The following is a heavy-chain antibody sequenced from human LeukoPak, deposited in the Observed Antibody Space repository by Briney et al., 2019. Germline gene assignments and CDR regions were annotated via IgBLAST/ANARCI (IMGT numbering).Heavy chain of an antibody. CDR1: GFTFSSFA. J-gene: IGHJ6*02. V-gene: IGHV3-23*01. CDR3: ARDLCVLGNMAPHGMDV. Sequence: SGGSLRLSCAASGFTFSSFAMSWVRQAPGKGLEWVSAISGSGGSTYYADSVKGRFTISRDKSKNTLHLQMNNLRADDTAVYYCARDLCVLGNMAPHGMDVWGQGTTVIVSS. CDR2: ISGSGGST. D-gene: IGHD2/OR15-2a*01.